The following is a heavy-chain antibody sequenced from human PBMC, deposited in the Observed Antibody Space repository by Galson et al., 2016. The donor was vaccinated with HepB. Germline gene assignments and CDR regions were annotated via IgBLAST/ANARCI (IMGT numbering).Heavy chain of an antibody. CDR3: ASTPALAENTWYPPTWFDP. Sequence: SLRLSCAASGFTFSNYWMSWVRQAPGKGLEWVANIKQDGSEKYYVDSVKGRFSISRDNAKNSLYLQMNSLRAEDTAVYYCASTPALAENTWYPPTWFDPGGQGTLVTVSA. CDR2: IKQDGSEK. V-gene: IGHV3-7*01. CDR1: GFTFSNYW. J-gene: IGHJ5*02. D-gene: IGHD2-15*01.